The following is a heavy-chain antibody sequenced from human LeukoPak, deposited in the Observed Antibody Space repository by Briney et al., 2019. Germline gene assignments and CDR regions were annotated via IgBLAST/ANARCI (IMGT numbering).Heavy chain of an antibody. J-gene: IGHJ3*02. D-gene: IGHD3-10*01. CDR3: ARVRGAPRDAFDI. Sequence: GESLKISCKGSGYSFTSYWIGWVRQMPGKGLEWMGIIYPGDSDTRYSPSFQGQVTISADRSISTAYLQWSSLKASDTAMYYCARVRGAPRDAFDIWGQGTMVTVSS. V-gene: IGHV5-51*01. CDR2: IYPGDSDT. CDR1: GYSFTSYW.